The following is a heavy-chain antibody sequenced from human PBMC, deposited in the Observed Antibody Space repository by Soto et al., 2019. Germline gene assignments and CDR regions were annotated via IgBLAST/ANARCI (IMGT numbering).Heavy chain of an antibody. D-gene: IGHD3-22*01. Sequence: ASVKVSCTASGDTFTSYAMHWVCHAPGQRLEWMGWINAGNGNTKYSQKFQGRVTITRDTSASTAYMELSSLRSEDTAVYYCARCGGRSYDSSGYYEEYQFDYWGQGTLVTVSS. J-gene: IGHJ4*02. CDR2: INAGNGNT. V-gene: IGHV1-3*01. CDR1: GDTFTSYA. CDR3: ARCGGRSYDSSGYYEEYQFDY.